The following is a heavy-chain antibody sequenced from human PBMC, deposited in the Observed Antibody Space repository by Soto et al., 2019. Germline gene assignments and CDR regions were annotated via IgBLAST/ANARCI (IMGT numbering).Heavy chain of an antibody. Sequence: HPGGSLRLSCEASGFTFSSYSFNWVRQAPGQGLEWVSFISSGGYTIYHADSLEGRFSISRDDAKNSVYLQMSGLRMDDTAVYYCVRSPREWFGVVPPSDVWGRGTLVTVSS. V-gene: IGHV3-48*01. CDR3: VRSPREWFGVVPPSDV. J-gene: IGHJ4*02. D-gene: IGHD3-3*01. CDR1: GFTFSSYS. CDR2: ISSGGYTI.